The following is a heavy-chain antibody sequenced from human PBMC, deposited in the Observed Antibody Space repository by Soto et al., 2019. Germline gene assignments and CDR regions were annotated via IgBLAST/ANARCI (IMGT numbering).Heavy chain of an antibody. CDR2: FYYTGTT. CDR3: ALRSMAVVPEY. CDR1: GGSVSSGNYY. D-gene: IGHD3-22*01. J-gene: IGHJ4*02. V-gene: IGHV4-61*01. Sequence: SETLSLTCTVSGGSVSSGNYYWSWIRQPPRKGLEWIGYFYYTGTTNYNPSLNSRVTISIDASKNQFSLRLSSVTAADPAVYYCALRSMAVVPEYWGQGTLVTVSS.